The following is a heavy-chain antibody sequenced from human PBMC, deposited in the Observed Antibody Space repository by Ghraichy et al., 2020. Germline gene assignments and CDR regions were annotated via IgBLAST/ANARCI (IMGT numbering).Heavy chain of an antibody. J-gene: IGHJ6*02. CDR2: IKQDGSEK. V-gene: IGHV3-7*01. Sequence: GGSLRLSCAASGFTFNTYWMSWVRQAPGKGLEWVANIKQDGSEKYYVDSVKGRFTFARDNAKNSLYLQMNSLRAEDTAVYYCATGLRYCSGGSCYDYYGMDVWGQGTTVTVSS. CDR1: GFTFNTYW. D-gene: IGHD2-15*01. CDR3: ATGLRYCSGGSCYDYYGMDV.